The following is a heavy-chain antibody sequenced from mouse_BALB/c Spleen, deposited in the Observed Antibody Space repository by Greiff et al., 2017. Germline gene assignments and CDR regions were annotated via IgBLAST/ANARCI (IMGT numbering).Heavy chain of an antibody. CDR2: ILPGSGST. J-gene: IGHJ1*01. V-gene: IGHV1-9*01. Sequence: QVQLQQSGAELMKPGASVKISCKATGYTFSSYWIEWVKQRPGHGLEWIGEILPGSGSTNYNEKFKGKATFTADTSSNTAYMQLSSLTSEDSAVYYCARGTHIYYSYWYFDVWGAGTPVTVSS. CDR3: ARGTHIYYSYWYFDV. CDR1: GYTFSSYW. D-gene: IGHD1-1*01.